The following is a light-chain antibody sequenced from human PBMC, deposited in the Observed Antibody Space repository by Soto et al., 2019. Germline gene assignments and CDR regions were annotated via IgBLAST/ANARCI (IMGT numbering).Light chain of an antibody. J-gene: IGLJ3*02. Sequence: QSVLTQPASVSGSPGQSITISCTGTSSDIGRYNLVSWYQQHPGKPPKLMIYEATQRPSGGSNRFSGSKSGNTASLTISGLQAEDEAYYYCSLYASTNTFMFGGGTKVTVL. CDR2: EAT. V-gene: IGLV2-23*02. CDR3: SLYASTNTFM. CDR1: SSDIGRYNL.